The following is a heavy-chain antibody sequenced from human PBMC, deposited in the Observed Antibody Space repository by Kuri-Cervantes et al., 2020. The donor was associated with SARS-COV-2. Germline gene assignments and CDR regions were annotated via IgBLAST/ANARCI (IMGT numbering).Heavy chain of an antibody. J-gene: IGHJ3*02. CDR2: IYHRGSS. Sequence: QTLSLTCAVSGYSISSGYYWGWIRQPPGKGLEWIGIIYHRGSSYYNPFLRSRVTVSVDTSKNQFSLKLSSVTAADTAVYYCARRGAGSSSAAFDIWGQGTMVTVSS. D-gene: IGHD6-6*01. V-gene: IGHV4-38-2*01. CDR1: GYSISSGYY. CDR3: ARRGAGSSSAAFDI.